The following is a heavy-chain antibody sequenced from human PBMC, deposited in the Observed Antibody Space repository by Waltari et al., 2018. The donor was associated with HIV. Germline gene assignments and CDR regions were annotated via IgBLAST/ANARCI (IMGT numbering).Heavy chain of an antibody. V-gene: IGHV3-66*01. J-gene: IGHJ6*02. Sequence: EVQLVESGGGLVQPGGSLRLSCAASGFTVSSNYMSWVRQAPGKGLGWVSVRESGGSKYYADAVKGRFTISRDNSKNTLYLQMNSLRAEDTAVYYCASIAYCGGDCYPRGMDVWGQGTTVTVSS. CDR3: ASIAYCGGDCYPRGMDV. CDR1: GFTVSSNY. CDR2: RESGGSK. D-gene: IGHD2-21*02.